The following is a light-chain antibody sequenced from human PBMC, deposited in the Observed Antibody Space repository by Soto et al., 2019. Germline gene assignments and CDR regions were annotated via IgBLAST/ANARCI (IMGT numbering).Light chain of an antibody. Sequence: QAVVTQEPSLTVSPGGTVTLTCGSSTATVTSGHWPYWFQQRPGQAPKTLIYDTNNKHSWTPARFSGSLLGGKAALTLSGAQPEDEADCYSSLSHSGLVVFGGGTKLTVL. CDR3: SLSHSGLVV. CDR1: TATVTSGHW. V-gene: IGLV7-46*01. CDR2: DTN. J-gene: IGLJ2*01.